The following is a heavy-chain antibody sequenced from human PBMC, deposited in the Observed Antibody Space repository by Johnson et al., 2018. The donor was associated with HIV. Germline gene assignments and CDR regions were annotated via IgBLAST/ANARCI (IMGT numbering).Heavy chain of an antibody. D-gene: IGHD3-22*01. CDR1: GFTFRDYY. Sequence: QVQLVESGGGLVKPGGSLRLSCAASGFTFRDYYMSWLRQAPGKGLEWVSRIRNDGSVPTYADSVKGRFFISSDNSKNALYLQMNSLRAEDTAVYYCTRGLDYYDSTGFRSASFDIWGQGTMVIVSP. V-gene: IGHV3-11*06. J-gene: IGHJ3*02. CDR3: TRGLDYYDSTGFRSASFDI. CDR2: IRNDGSVP.